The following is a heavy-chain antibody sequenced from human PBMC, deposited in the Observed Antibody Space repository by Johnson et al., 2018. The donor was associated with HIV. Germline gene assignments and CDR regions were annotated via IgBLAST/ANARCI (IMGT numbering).Heavy chain of an antibody. CDR1: GFTFISYW. V-gene: IGHV3-74*02. CDR3: AILTDRISAFDI. CDR2: INSDGTIP. Sequence: VQLVESGGGLVQPGGSLRLSCAASGFTFISYWMHWVRQAPGKGLVWVSRINSDGTIPSYAAPVKGRFTISRDNSKNTLYLQMNSLRAEDTAVYYCAILTDRISAFDIWGQGTMVTVSS. J-gene: IGHJ3*02. D-gene: IGHD1-14*01.